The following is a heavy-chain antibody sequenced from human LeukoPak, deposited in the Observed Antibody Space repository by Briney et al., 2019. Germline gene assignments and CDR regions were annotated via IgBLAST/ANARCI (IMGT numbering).Heavy chain of an antibody. CDR3: ARSPRDALYSGYSGYADAFDI. D-gene: IGHD5-12*01. CDR1: GGSISSSSYY. CDR2: INHSRGT. Sequence: SETLSLTCTVSGGSISSSSYYWGWIRQSPGKGLEWIGEINHSRGTNYNPSLKSRVSISVDTSKNQFSLKLSSVTAADTAVYYCARSPRDALYSGYSGYADAFDIWGQGTMVTVSS. V-gene: IGHV4-39*07. J-gene: IGHJ3*02.